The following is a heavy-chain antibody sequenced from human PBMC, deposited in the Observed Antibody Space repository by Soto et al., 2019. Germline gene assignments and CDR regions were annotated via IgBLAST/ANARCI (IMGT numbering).Heavy chain of an antibody. V-gene: IGHV4-59*01. CDR3: ARGRTVRNYADDSSDYFYFFDY. D-gene: IGHD3-22*01. J-gene: IGHJ4*02. CDR1: GDSISTFY. CDR2: VYYTGST. Sequence: PSETLSLTCTVSGDSISTFYWGWTRQSPGKELEWIGYVYYTGSTNYNPSLKSRVTISVDRSKNQFSLKLTSANAAGTAVYYCARGRTVRNYADDSSDYFYFFDYWGRGTQVTVSS.